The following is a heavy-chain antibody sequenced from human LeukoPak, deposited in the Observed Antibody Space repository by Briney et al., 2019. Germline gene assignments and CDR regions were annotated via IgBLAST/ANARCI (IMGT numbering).Heavy chain of an antibody. CDR2: IYPGDSDT. V-gene: IGHV5-51*01. J-gene: IGHJ6*02. CDR3: ARQLPSDGMDV. Sequence: GESLKISCETSGYTFRSNWIAWVRQVPGKGLEWMGIIYPGDSDTKYSPSFEGQVTISVDKSISTAYLQWSSLKASDTAMYYCARQLPSDGMDVWGQGTTVTVSS. D-gene: IGHD2/OR15-2a*01. CDR1: GYTFRSNW.